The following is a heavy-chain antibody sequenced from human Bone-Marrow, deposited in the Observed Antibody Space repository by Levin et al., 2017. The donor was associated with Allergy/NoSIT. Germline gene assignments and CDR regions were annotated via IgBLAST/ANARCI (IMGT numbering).Heavy chain of an antibody. J-gene: IGHJ4*02. CDR3: AREGVGDSGYFDY. V-gene: IGHV1-69*13. Sequence: GASVKVSCKTSGGTFSDYAINWVRQAPGQGLEWVGGVMPIFNRPNYAQKFQGRVAITADESTSTVSMELSSLKSHDTAVYYCAREGVGDSGYFDYWGQGTMVTVSS. CDR1: GGTFSDYA. CDR2: VMPIFNRP. D-gene: IGHD3-10*01.